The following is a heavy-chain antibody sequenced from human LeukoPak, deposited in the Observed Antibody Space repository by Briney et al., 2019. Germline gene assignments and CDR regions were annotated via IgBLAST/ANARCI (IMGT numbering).Heavy chain of an antibody. CDR2: INHSGST. V-gene: IGHV4-34*01. CDR3: ARGVSGVSDY. CDR1: GGSFSGYY. D-gene: IGHD1-26*01. Sequence: SETLSLTCAVYGGSFSGYYWSWIRQPPGKGLEWIGEINHSGSTNYNPSLKSRVTISVDTSKNQFSLKLSSVTAADTAVYYCARGVSGVSDYWGQGTLVTVSS. J-gene: IGHJ4*02.